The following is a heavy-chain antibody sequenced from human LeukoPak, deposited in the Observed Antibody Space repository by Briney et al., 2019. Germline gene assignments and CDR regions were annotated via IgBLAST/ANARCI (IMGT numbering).Heavy chain of an antibody. V-gene: IGHV3-23*01. D-gene: IGHD2-2*03. J-gene: IGHJ4*02. Sequence: QPGRSLRLSCAASGFTFSSYVMHWVRQAPGKGLEWVSGIIPSGGTTYYADSVKGRFTISRDNSQNTMYLQMNSLRAEDTALYFCAKDSGWILFDDWGQGTLVTVSS. CDR2: IIPSGGTT. CDR1: GFTFSSYV. CDR3: AKDSGWILFDD.